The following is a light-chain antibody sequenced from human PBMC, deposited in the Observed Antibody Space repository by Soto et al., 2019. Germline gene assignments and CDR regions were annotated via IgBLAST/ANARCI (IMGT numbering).Light chain of an antibody. CDR1: QGISNY. V-gene: IGKV1-8*01. CDR3: QQYHSHLPVI. Sequence: AIRMTQSPSSLSASTGDRVTITCRASQGISNYLAWYQQKLGKAPKLLIYAASTLQSGVPSRFSGCGSGTDFTVTISCLQSEDFASHYCQQYHSHLPVIFGPGTKVDIK. CDR2: AAS. J-gene: IGKJ3*01.